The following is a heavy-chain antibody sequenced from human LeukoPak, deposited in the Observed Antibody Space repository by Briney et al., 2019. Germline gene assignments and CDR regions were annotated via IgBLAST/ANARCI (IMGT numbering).Heavy chain of an antibody. CDR1: GGSMTHYF. Sequence: PSETLSLTCTVSGGSMTHYFWNWIRQPPGKGLEWIGYTHTIGSPDYSRSLKSGVPISLNTSKNQFSLMLSSVTAADTAVYYWARPRTVAHPFDYWGQGTLVTVSS. CDR2: THTIGSP. CDR3: ARPRTVAHPFDY. J-gene: IGHJ4*02. V-gene: IGHV4-4*09. D-gene: IGHD6-19*01.